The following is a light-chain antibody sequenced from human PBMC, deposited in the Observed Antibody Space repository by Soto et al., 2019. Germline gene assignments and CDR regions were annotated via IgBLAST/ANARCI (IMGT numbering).Light chain of an antibody. CDR3: CSYAGSYTFARNV. CDR2: DVS. J-gene: IGLJ1*01. V-gene: IGLV2-11*01. Sequence: QSVLTQPPSASGTPGRRVVISCSGSSSNIGSNTVNWYQQHPGEAPKLMIHDVSERPSGVPDRFSGSKSGNTASLTISGLQAEDEADYYCCSYAGSYTFARNVFGTGTKLTVL. CDR1: SSNIGSNT.